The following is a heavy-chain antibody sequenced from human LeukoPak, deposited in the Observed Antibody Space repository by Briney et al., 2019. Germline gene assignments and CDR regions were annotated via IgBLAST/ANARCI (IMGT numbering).Heavy chain of an antibody. V-gene: IGHV3-21*01. D-gene: IGHD6-13*01. J-gene: IGHJ4*02. CDR1: GFTFSSYN. CDR3: ARDRRQLATTFDY. CDR2: ISSSSSYI. Sequence: GGSLRLSCAASGFTFSSYNMNWVRQAPGKGLEWVSSISSSSSYIYYADSVKGRFTISRDNAKNSLYLQMNSLRAEDTAVYYCARDRRQLATTFDYWGQGTLVTVSS.